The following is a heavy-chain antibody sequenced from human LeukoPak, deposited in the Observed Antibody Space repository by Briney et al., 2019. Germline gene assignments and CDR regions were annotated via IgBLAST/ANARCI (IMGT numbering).Heavy chain of an antibody. CDR2: ISSSSYI. CDR3: ARATTVTPNWFDP. V-gene: IGHV3-21*01. J-gene: IGHJ5*02. CDR1: GFTFSSYW. Sequence: GALRLSCAASGFTFSSYWMSWVRQAPGKGLEWVSSISSSSYIYYADSVKGRFTISRDNAKNSLYLQMNSLRAEDTAVYYCARATTVTPNWFDPWGQGTLVTVSS. D-gene: IGHD4-11*01.